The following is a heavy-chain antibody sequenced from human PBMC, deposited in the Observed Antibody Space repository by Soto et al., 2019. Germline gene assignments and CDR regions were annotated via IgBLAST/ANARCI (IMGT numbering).Heavy chain of an antibody. D-gene: IGHD2-21*02. CDR3: ARVTPGHYYYYGMDV. Sequence: GESLKISCNGSGYIFTTSWIAWVRQMPGKGLQWVGVIYPGESDTRYSPSFQGQVTISAGKSINTAYLQWDSLKASDTAMYYCARVTPGHYYYYGMDVWGQGTTVTVSS. CDR1: GYIFTTSW. CDR2: IYPGESDT. J-gene: IGHJ6*02. V-gene: IGHV5-51*01.